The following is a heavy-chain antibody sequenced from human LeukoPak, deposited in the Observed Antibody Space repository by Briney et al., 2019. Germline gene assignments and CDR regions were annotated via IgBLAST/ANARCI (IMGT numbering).Heavy chain of an antibody. J-gene: IGHJ6*03. V-gene: IGHV4-61*02. D-gene: IGHD4-17*01. Sequence: PAETLSLTCNVSGGSINSGSYYWSCIRQPAGQGLVWIGRIYTGGSTNYNPSLKSRVTISVDTSKNQFSLKLSSATAADTAVYYCARDYGDYAWYGAVRYYYYYMDVWGKGTTVTVSS. CDR2: IYTGGST. CDR3: ARDYGDYAWYGAVRYYYYYMDV. CDR1: GGSINSGSYY.